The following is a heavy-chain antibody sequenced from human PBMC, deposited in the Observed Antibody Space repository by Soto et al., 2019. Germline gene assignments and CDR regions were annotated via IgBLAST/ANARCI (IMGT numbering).Heavy chain of an antibody. D-gene: IGHD3-9*01. CDR2: MNPNSGNT. Sequence: QVQLVQSGAEVKKPGASVKVSCKASGYTFTSYDINWVRQATGQGLEWMGWMNPNSGNTGYAQKFQGRVTMTRNTSISTAYMELSSLRSEDTAVYYCARGHKPPGWFTLDWSLYYYYGMDVWGQGTTVTVSS. CDR1: GYTFTSYD. V-gene: IGHV1-8*01. J-gene: IGHJ6*02. CDR3: ARGHKPPGWFTLDWSLYYYYGMDV.